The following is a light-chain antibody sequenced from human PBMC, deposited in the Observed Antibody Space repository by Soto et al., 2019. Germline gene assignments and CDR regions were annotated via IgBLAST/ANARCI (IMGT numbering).Light chain of an antibody. CDR3: QQYGSSPPYN. CDR2: GAS. CDR1: QRVSSSY. V-gene: IGKV3-20*01. Sequence: EIVLTQSPGTLSLSPGERVTLSCWASQRVSSSYLGWYQQKPGQAPRLLIYGASSRATAVPDRFSGSGSGTDFTLTITRLEPEDFAVYYCQQYGSSPPYNFGQGTKLEIK. J-gene: IGKJ2*01.